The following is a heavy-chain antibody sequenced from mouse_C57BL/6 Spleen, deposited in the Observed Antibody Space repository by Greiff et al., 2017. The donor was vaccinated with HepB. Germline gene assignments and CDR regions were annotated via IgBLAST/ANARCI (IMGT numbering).Heavy chain of an antibody. Sequence: EVQLVESGGGLVKPGGSLKLSCAASGFTFSSYAMSWVRQTPEKRLAWVATISDGGSYTYYPDNVKGRFTISRDNAKNNLYLQMSHLKSEDTAMYYCARDRGYYYGSSFYAMDYWGQGTSVTVSS. CDR2: ISDGGSYT. CDR3: ARDRGYYYGSSFYAMDY. J-gene: IGHJ4*01. D-gene: IGHD1-1*01. V-gene: IGHV5-4*01. CDR1: GFTFSSYA.